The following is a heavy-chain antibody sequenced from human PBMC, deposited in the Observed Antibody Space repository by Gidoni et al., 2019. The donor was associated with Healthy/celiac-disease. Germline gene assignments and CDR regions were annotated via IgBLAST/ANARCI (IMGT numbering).Heavy chain of an antibody. Sequence: QVQLVESGGGVVQPGRSLRLSCAASGFTFSSYGLPWVRQAPGKGLEGVAVIWYDGSNKYYADSVKGRFTISRDNSKNTLYLQMNSLRAEDTAVYYCARDQYCSSTSCFGIFDYWGQGTLVTVSS. J-gene: IGHJ4*02. D-gene: IGHD2-2*01. V-gene: IGHV3-33*01. CDR3: ARDQYCSSTSCFGIFDY. CDR1: GFTFSSYG. CDR2: IWYDGSNK.